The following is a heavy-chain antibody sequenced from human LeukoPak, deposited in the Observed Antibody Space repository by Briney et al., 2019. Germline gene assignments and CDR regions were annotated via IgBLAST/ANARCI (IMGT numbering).Heavy chain of an antibody. J-gene: IGHJ4*02. V-gene: IGHV3-48*01. D-gene: IGHD5-12*01. CDR1: GFTFSSYG. Sequence: GGSLRFSCAASGFTFSSYGMNWVRQAPGKGLEWVSYISGSSSTIYYADSVKGRLTISRDNAKNSLSLQMNSLRAEDTAVYYCATYSGYDRIFDYWGQGTLVTVSS. CDR2: ISGSSSTI. CDR3: ATYSGYDRIFDY.